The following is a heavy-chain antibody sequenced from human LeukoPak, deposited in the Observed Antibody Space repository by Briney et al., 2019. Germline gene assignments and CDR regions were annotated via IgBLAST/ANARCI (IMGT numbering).Heavy chain of an antibody. CDR2: IGTAGDI. CDR3: ASAGISYYDSSGRGVSAFDI. CDR1: GFTFSNYD. J-gene: IGHJ3*02. V-gene: IGHV3-13*01. Sequence: PGGSLRLSCAASGFTFSNYDMHWVRQATGKGLEWVSGIGTAGDIYYPGSVKGRFTISRENAKNSLYLQMNSLRAGDTAVYYCASAGISYYDSSGRGVSAFDIWGQGTMVTVSS. D-gene: IGHD3-22*01.